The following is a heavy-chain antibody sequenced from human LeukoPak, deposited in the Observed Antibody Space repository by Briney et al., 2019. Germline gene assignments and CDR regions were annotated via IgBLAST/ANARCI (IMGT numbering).Heavy chain of an antibody. V-gene: IGHV3-23*01. J-gene: IGHJ6*02. D-gene: IGHD4-11*01. CDR1: GFTFSSYA. CDR2: ISGSGGNT. CDR3: AKDRATVNFYYYYGMDV. Sequence: PGGSLRLFCAASGFTFSSYAMSWVRHARGKGLEWVSAISGSGGNTHYADSVKGRFTLSRDNPKNTLYAQINSLRAEDTAVYYCAKDRATVNFYYYYGMDVWGQGTTVTVSS.